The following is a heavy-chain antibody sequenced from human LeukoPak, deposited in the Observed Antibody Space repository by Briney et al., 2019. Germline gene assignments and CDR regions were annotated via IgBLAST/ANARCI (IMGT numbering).Heavy chain of an antibody. CDR1: GGSISSGGYS. CDR3: ASVRGVKADAFDI. Sequence: PSETLSLTCTASGGSISSGGYSWSWIRQPPGKGLEWIGYIYHSGSTYYNPSLKSRVTISVDRSKNQFSLKLSSVTAADTAVYYCASVRGVKADAFDIWGQGTMVTVSS. CDR2: IYHSGST. D-gene: IGHD3-10*01. V-gene: IGHV4-30-2*01. J-gene: IGHJ3*02.